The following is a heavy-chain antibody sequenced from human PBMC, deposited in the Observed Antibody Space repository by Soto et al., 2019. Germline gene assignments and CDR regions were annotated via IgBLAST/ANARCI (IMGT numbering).Heavy chain of an antibody. CDR3: ASVAAGDAFDI. D-gene: IGHD3-10*01. J-gene: IGHJ3*02. CDR1: GFTFSSYA. V-gene: IGHV3-64*01. Sequence: EVQLVESGGGLVQPGGSLRLSCAASGFTFSSYAMHWVRQAPGKGLEYVSAISSNGGSTYYANSVKGRFTISRDNSKNTLYLQMGSLRADDMAVYYCASVAAGDAFDIWGQGTMVTVSS. CDR2: ISSNGGST.